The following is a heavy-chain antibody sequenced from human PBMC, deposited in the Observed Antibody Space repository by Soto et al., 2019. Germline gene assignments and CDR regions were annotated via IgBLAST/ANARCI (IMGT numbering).Heavy chain of an antibody. CDR3: ASTKYDSSAYYYWYLGL. V-gene: IGHV1-69*13. CDR2: IIPIFGTA. Sequence: QVQLVQSGAEVKKPGASVKVSCKVSGYTLTELAMHWVRQAPGKGFEWMGGIIPIFGTANYAQKFQGRVTITADTSANTVYLELSSLRSEDTAVYYCASTKYDSSAYYYWYLGLWGRGTLVTVSS. D-gene: IGHD3-22*01. J-gene: IGHJ2*01. CDR1: GYTLTELA.